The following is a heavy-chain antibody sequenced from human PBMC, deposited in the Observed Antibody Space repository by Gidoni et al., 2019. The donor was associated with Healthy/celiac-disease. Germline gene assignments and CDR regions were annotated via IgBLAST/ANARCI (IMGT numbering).Heavy chain of an antibody. CDR2: SSSSSTYI. D-gene: IGHD2-2*01. CDR3: ARALGYCSSPSCSYYYYYYMDV. Sequence: EVQLVESGGGLVKPGGSLRLSCAASGFTFSSYSMSWVRQAPGKGLEWVSSSSSSSTYIHYADSVKGRFTISRDNAKNSLYLQMNSLRAEDTAVYYCARALGYCSSPSCSYYYYYYMDVWGKGTTVTVSS. CDR1: GFTFSSYS. J-gene: IGHJ6*03. V-gene: IGHV3-21*01.